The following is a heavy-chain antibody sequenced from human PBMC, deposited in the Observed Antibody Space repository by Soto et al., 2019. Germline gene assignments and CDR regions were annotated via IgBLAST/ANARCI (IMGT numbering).Heavy chain of an antibody. Sequence: QVQLVQSGAEVRKPGSSVKVSCKASGGNFSRYAINWVRQAPGQGLEWMGGIIPMFVTTNYANKFKGRVTITADESTSTVYMELNTLRSEDAAVYYCARASIHGSSWYFWFDPWGQGTLVTVSS. D-gene: IGHD6-13*01. J-gene: IGHJ5*01. CDR1: GGNFSRYA. V-gene: IGHV1-69*01. CDR2: IIPMFVTT. CDR3: ARASIHGSSWYFWFDP.